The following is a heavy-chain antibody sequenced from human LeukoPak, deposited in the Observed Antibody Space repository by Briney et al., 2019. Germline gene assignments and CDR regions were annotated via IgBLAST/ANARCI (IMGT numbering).Heavy chain of an antibody. CDR2: ISGSGGST. Sequence: GGSLRLSCAASGFTFSSYAMSWVRQAPGKGLEWVSAISGSGGSTYYADSVKGRFTISRDNSKNTLYLQMNRLRAEDTAVYYCATLEGYCSGGSCSRPYYYYGMDVWGKGTTVTVSS. D-gene: IGHD2-15*01. CDR3: ATLEGYCSGGSCSRPYYYYGMDV. CDR1: GFTFSSYA. V-gene: IGHV3-23*01. J-gene: IGHJ6*04.